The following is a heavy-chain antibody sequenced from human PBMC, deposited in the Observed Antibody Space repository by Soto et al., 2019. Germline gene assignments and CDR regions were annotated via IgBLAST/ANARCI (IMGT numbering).Heavy chain of an antibody. D-gene: IGHD2-2*01. CDR1: GGTFSSYT. J-gene: IGHJ4*02. Sequence: QFQLVQSGAEVKKPGSSVKVSCKASGGTFSSYTISWVRQAPGQGLEWMGRIIPILGIANYAQKFQGRVTITEDKSTSTAYMELSSLRYEDTAVYYCARGGCSSTSCTRRYFDYWGQGTLVTVSS. CDR3: ARGGCSSTSCTRRYFDY. CDR2: IIPILGIA. V-gene: IGHV1-69*02.